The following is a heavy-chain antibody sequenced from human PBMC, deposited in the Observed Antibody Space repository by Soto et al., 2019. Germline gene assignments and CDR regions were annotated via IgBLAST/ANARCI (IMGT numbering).Heavy chain of an antibody. J-gene: IGHJ6*02. CDR3: ARYGDVNAVGYFNYYGMDV. CDR2: ISGYNGET. Sequence: QVQLVQSGAEVKKPGASVKVSCEASGYTFGYYGISWVRQAPGQGPEWMGWISGYNGETKYAQKFQDRVTVTTDTSTSTAYMELRSLRSDDTAVYYCARYGDVNAVGYFNYYGMDVWGQGTTVTVSS. V-gene: IGHV1-18*01. CDR1: GYTFGYYG. D-gene: IGHD3-22*01.